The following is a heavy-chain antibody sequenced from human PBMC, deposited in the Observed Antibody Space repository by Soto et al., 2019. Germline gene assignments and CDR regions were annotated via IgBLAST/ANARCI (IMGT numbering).Heavy chain of an antibody. D-gene: IGHD2-8*01. CDR1: GYTFTGYY. CDR2: INPNSGGT. Sequence: QVQLVQSGAEVKKPGASVKVSCKASGYTFTGYYMHWVRQAPGQGLEWMGWINPNSGGTNYAQQFQGRVTMTRDTSISTAYMELSRLRSDDTPVYYCARDQIPPILYSIHGVYYYYGMDVWGQGTTVTVSS. CDR3: ARDQIPPILYSIHGVYYYYGMDV. J-gene: IGHJ6*02. V-gene: IGHV1-2*02.